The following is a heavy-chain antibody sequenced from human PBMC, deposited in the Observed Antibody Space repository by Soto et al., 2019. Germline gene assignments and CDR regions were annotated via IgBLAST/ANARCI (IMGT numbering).Heavy chain of an antibody. CDR3: AREGVLVPAAGWWFAP. CDR1: GGSFSSGDYY. CDR2: IYYSGST. Sequence: QVQLQESGPGLVKPSQTLSLTCTVSGGSFSSGDYYWSWIRQPPGKGLGWIGYIYYSGSTYYNPSLQSRVTISVDTSKNQFSLKLSSETAADTAVYYCAREGVLVPAAGWWFAPWGQGTLVTVSS. D-gene: IGHD2-2*01. V-gene: IGHV4-30-4*01. J-gene: IGHJ5*02.